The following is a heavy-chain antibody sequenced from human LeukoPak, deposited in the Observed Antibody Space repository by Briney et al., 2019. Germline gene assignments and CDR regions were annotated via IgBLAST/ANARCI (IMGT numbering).Heavy chain of an antibody. CDR1: GGSISSSSYY. CDR2: IYYSGST. Sequence: SETLSLTCTVSGGSISSSSYYWGWIRQPPGKGLEWIGSIYYSGSTYYNPSLKSRVTISVDTSKNQFSLKLSSVTAADTAVYYCARATLVVPAAAYYYYYMDVWGKGTTVTISS. CDR3: ARATLVVPAAAYYYYYMDV. D-gene: IGHD2-2*01. J-gene: IGHJ6*03. V-gene: IGHV4-39*07.